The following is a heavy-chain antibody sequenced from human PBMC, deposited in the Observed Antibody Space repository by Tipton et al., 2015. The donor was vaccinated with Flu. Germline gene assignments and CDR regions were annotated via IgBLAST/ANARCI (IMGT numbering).Heavy chain of an antibody. J-gene: IGHJ4*02. Sequence: GLVKPSETLSLTCTVSRGSISGYFWSWIRQPPGKGLEWIGYIYYTGRTKQNPSLKSRVTISVDTSKNQFSLKLSSVTTADTAVYYCARYHCPNGICDSFDYWGQGTLVTVSS. D-gene: IGHD2-8*01. CDR3: ARYHCPNGICDSFDY. V-gene: IGHV4-59*01. CDR1: RGSISGYF. CDR2: IYYTGRT.